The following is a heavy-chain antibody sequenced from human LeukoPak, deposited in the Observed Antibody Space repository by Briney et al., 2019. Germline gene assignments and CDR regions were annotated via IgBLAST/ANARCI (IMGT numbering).Heavy chain of an antibody. J-gene: IGHJ5*02. CDR2: YSGGTT. CDR3: AREKNDILTNTRSIDL. Sequence: YSGGTTYYADSVKGRFTISKDNSKNTLYLQINSLRAEDTAVYYCAREKNDILTNTRSIDLWGQGTLVTVSS. V-gene: IGHV3-66*01. D-gene: IGHD3-9*01.